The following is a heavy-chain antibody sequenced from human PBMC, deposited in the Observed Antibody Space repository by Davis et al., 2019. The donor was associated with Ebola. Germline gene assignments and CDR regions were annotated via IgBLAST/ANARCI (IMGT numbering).Heavy chain of an antibody. CDR2: IIPIFGTA. J-gene: IGHJ5*02. V-gene: IGHV1-69*06. CDR3: AREPSGSYGPHWFDP. CDR1: GYTFTGYY. D-gene: IGHD1-26*01. Sequence: SVKVSCKASGYTFTGYYMHWVRQAPGQGLEWMGGIIPIFGTANYAQKFQGRVTITADKSTSTAYMELSSLRSEDTAVYYCAREPSGSYGPHWFDPWGQGTLVTVSS.